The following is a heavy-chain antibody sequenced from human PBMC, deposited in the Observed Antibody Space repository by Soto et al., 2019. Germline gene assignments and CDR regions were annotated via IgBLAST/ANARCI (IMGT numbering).Heavy chain of an antibody. D-gene: IGHD4-4*01. J-gene: IGHJ5*02. V-gene: IGHV3-7*01. CDR1: GFTFSDSW. CDR3: VRGGSNYAS. Sequence: EVQLVESGGGLVQPGGSLRLSCTASGFTFSDSWMTWVRQAPGKGLEWVARIKPDESEKKYADSVKGRFSISRDNAKNSMYLQMEILRGEDTAVYYCVRGGSNYASWGQGTLVTVSS. CDR2: IKPDESEK.